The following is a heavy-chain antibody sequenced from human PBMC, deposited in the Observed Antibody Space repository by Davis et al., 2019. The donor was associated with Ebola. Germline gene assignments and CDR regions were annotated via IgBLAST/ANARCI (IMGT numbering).Heavy chain of an antibody. D-gene: IGHD6-6*01. CDR1: GGSISSGSCY. CDR3: ARLSGLFSSSSGALFFDL. J-gene: IGHJ2*01. CDR2: IYYNGRT. V-gene: IGHV4-39*07. Sequence: SETLSLTCTVSGGSISSGSCYWGWVRQPLGKGLEWIGSIYYNGRTYYSSSLEGRVTILLDTSKNQFSLKLRSVTAADTAVYFCARLSGLFSSSSGALFFDLWGRGTLVSVSS.